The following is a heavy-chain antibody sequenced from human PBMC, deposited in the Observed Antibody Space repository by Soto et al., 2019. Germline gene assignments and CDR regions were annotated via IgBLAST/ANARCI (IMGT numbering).Heavy chain of an antibody. V-gene: IGHV3-23*01. J-gene: IGHJ4*02. D-gene: IGHD6-13*01. CDR3: ARGFSAGKGSPPDF. Sequence: LCYGASWRTCMGFASSCVRHTPGEGLDWVSAISGSGGSTYSADSVNGRFTISIDNSNKTLYLQMSSLRAEDTAVYYCARGFSAGKGSPPDFWGQGSLVTVSS. CDR2: ISGSGGST. CDR1: WRTCMGFA.